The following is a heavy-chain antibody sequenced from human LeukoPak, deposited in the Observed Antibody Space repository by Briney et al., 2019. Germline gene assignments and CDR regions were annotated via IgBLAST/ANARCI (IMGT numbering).Heavy chain of an antibody. CDR2: IKFDGSST. CDR3: ARGAEGHNYGEFDR. Sequence: GGSLRLSCAASGFTFSTYWMHWVRQAPGKGLVWISRIKFDGSSTTYADSEKGRFTISRDNAKNTLYLQMNSLRAEDTAVYYCARGAEGHNYGEFDRWGQGTLVTVSS. CDR1: GFTFSTYW. V-gene: IGHV3-74*01. J-gene: IGHJ5*02. D-gene: IGHD5-18*01.